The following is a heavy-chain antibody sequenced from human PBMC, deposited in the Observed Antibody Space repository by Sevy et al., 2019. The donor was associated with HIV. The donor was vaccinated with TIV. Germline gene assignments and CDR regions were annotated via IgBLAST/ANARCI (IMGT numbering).Heavy chain of an antibody. V-gene: IGHV1-18*01. CDR3: ARDWHCSGGSCSDTFDV. D-gene: IGHD2-15*01. Sequence: ASVNVSCKASGYTFASYGISWVRQAPGQGLEWMGWISTENGNTNYAQNLQGRVTMTTDTSTRTVYMELRSLRSDDSAVYYCARDWHCSGGSCSDTFDVWGQGTIVTVSS. J-gene: IGHJ3*01. CDR2: ISTENGNT. CDR1: GYTFASYG.